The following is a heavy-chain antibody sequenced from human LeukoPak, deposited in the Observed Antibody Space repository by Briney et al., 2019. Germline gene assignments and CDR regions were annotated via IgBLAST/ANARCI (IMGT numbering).Heavy chain of an antibody. J-gene: IGHJ4*02. CDR3: ARTSTTVGTSINY. D-gene: IGHD1-26*01. V-gene: IGHV3-21*01. Sequence: GGSLRLSRAASEFTFSSYSMNWVRQAPGKGLEWVSSISPSSSYIYYADSVKGRFTISRDNAKNSLYLQMNSLRAEDTALYYCARTSTTVGTSINYWGQGTLVTVSS. CDR2: ISPSSSYI. CDR1: EFTFSSYS.